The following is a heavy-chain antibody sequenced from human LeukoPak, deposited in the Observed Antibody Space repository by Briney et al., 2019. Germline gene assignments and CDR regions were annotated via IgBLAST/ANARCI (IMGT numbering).Heavy chain of an antibody. CDR3: ARGLETYYYGSGSPVKNDY. J-gene: IGHJ4*02. CDR2: MNPNSGNT. D-gene: IGHD3-10*01. CDR1: GYTFTSYD. V-gene: IGHV1-8*01. Sequence: ASVKVSCKASGYTFTSYDINWVRQATGQGLEWMGWMNPNSGNTGYAQKFQGRVTKTRNTSISTAYMELSSLRSEDTAVYYCARGLETYYYGSGSPVKNDYWGQGTLVTVSS.